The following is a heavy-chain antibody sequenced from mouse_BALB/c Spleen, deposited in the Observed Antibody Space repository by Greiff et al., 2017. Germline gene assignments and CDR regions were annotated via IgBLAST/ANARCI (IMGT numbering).Heavy chain of an antibody. D-gene: IGHD3-3*01. V-gene: IGHV1-19*01. CDR2: VNPYNGGT. Sequence: VQLQQSGPELVKPGASVKMSCKASGYTFTDYYMDWVKQSHGESFEWIGRVNPYNGGTSYNQKFKGKATLTVDKSSSTAYMELNSLTSEDSAVYYCAREESYVDYYAMDYWGQGTSVTVSS. CDR1: GYTFTDYY. CDR3: AREESYVDYYAMDY. J-gene: IGHJ4*01.